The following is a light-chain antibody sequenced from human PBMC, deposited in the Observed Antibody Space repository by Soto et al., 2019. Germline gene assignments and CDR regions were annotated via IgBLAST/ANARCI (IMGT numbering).Light chain of an antibody. CDR1: SSDVGGYNY. CDR2: DVS. J-gene: IGLJ2*01. CDR3: SSYTSSSTVV. V-gene: IGLV2-14*01. Sequence: QSALTQPASVSGSPGQSITISCTGTSSDVGGYNYVSWYQQLPGKAPKLMIYDVSNRPSGVSNRFSGSKSGNMASLTISGLQAEDEADYYCSSYTSSSTVVFGGGTQLTVL.